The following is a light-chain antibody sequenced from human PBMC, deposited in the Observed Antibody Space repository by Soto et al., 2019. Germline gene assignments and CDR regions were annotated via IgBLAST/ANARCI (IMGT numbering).Light chain of an antibody. Sequence: EIVMTQSPGTLSVSPGEGATLSWRAGQGVTTNFAWYQQKSGQSPRLLIYDVSIRATGVPARFSGTGSETDFTLTISGLQSEDSAVYFCQQYNNWPFSFGQGTRLEIK. J-gene: IGKJ5*01. CDR2: DVS. CDR1: QGVTTN. V-gene: IGKV3-15*01. CDR3: QQYNNWPFS.